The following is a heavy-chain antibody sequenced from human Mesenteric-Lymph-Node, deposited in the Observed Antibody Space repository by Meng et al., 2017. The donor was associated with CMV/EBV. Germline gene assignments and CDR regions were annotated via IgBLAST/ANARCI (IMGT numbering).Heavy chain of an antibody. CDR3: ARGQHYDVWSGYYPSDWYFDL. CDR1: DFY. Sequence: DFYWSWIRQPPGEGLEWIAYIYYTGSSYGNPSLRSRVDISVDTSKNEFSLRLASVSAADTAVYYCARGQHYDVWSGYYPSDWYFDLWGRGTLVTVSS. CDR2: IYYTGSS. D-gene: IGHD3-3*01. J-gene: IGHJ2*01. V-gene: IGHV4-30-4*01.